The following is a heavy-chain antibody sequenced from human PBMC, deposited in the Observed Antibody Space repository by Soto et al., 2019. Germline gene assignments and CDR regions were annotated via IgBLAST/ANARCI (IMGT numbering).Heavy chain of an antibody. D-gene: IGHD3-22*01. CDR3: ATHYWDITMIVVVSMAENY. CDR1: GFTFSSYA. CDR2: ISGSGGST. J-gene: IGHJ4*02. Sequence: GGSLRLSCAASGFTFSSYAMSWVRQAPGKGLEWVSAISGSGGSTYYADSVKGRFTISRDNSKNTSYLQMNSLRAEDTAVYYCATHYWDITMIVVVSMAENYWGQGTLVTVSS. V-gene: IGHV3-23*01.